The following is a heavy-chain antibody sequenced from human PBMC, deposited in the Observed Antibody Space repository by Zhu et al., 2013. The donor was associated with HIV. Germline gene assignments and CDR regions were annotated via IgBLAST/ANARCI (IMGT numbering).Heavy chain of an antibody. V-gene: IGHV1-18*01. Sequence: QVQLVQSGAEVQKPGASVKVSCKTSGYIFSTHGITWVRQAPGQGLEWMGWSSAYNGDTNYAQKLQGRVTMTTDTSTSTAYMELRSLRSDDTAVYYCARDSGLRFGELGMDVWGQGTVVTVSS. CDR3: ARDSGLRFGELGMDV. CDR1: GYIFSTHG. J-gene: IGHJ3*01. D-gene: IGHD3-10*01. CDR2: SSAYNGDT.